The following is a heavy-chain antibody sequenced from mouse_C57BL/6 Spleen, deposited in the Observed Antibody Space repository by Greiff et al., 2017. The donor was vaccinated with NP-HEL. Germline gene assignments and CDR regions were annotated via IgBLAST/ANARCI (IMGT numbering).Heavy chain of an antibody. CDR2: IYPGDGDT. J-gene: IGHJ1*03. CDR1: GYAFSSYW. V-gene: IGHV1-80*01. CDR3: ARSGSKGNWYFDV. D-gene: IGHD1-3*01. Sequence: QVQLQQSGAELVKPGASVKISCKASGYAFSSYWMNWVKQRPGKGLEWIGQIYPGDGDTNYNGKFKGKATLTADKSSSTAYMQLSSLTSEDSAVYFCARSGSKGNWYFDVGGTGTTVTVSS.